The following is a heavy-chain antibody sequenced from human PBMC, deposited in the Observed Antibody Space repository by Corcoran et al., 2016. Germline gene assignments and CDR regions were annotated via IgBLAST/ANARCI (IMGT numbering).Heavy chain of an antibody. J-gene: IGHJ3*01. CDR1: GFAFSTYW. V-gene: IGHV3-74*03. D-gene: IGHD6-25*01. CDR3: ARGGGWSSGRFRAFGF. CDR2: ITGDGSDT. Sequence: EVQLVESGGGLVQPGGSLRLSCAASGFAFSTYWMHWVRQVPGKGLMWVSRITGDGSDTTYADSVKGRLTISRDNAENTLYLKMDSLRAEDTAVYYCARGGGWSSGRFRAFGFWGQGTMVTVSS.